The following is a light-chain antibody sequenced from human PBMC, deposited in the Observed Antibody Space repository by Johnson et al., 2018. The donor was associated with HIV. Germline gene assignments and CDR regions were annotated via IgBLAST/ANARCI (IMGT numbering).Light chain of an antibody. V-gene: IGLV1-51*02. CDR3: GTWDSRLSTNYG. CDR2: ENN. Sequence: QSALTQPPSVSAAPGQKVTISCSGSSSNIGNKYVSWYQQLPGTAPKLLIYENNKRPSGIPDRFSGSKSGTSATLGITGLQTGDEADYYCGTWDSRLSTNYGFGTGHKVPVL. J-gene: IGLJ1*01. CDR1: SSNIGNKY.